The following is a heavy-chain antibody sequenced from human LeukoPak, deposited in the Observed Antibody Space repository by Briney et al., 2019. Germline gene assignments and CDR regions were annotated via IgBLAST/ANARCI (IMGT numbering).Heavy chain of an antibody. CDR2: FDPEDGET. D-gene: IGHD2-21*02. V-gene: IGHV1-24*01. CDR1: GYTLTELS. CDR3: ATDRLGVGVTPYAFDI. Sequence: ASVKVSCKVSGYTLTELSMHWVRQAPGKGLEWMGGFDPEDGETIYAQKFQGRVTMTEDTSTDTAYMELSSLRSEDTAVYYCATDRLGVGVTPYAFDIWGQGTMVTVSS. J-gene: IGHJ3*02.